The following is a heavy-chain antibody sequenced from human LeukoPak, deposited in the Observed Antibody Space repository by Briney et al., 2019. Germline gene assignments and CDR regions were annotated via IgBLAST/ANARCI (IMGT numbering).Heavy chain of an antibody. CDR3: AKDRGLVVIAMIVY. J-gene: IGHJ4*02. CDR1: GFTFSSYV. V-gene: IGHV3-30*02. CDR2: IRYDGSNK. D-gene: IGHD2-21*01. Sequence: PGGSLRLSCAASGFTFSSYVMHWVRHAPGKGLEWVAFIRYDGSNKYYADSEKGRFTISKHNSKNTLYLRMNGLRAKGTAVCYCAKDRGLVVIAMIVYWGQGTLVTVSS.